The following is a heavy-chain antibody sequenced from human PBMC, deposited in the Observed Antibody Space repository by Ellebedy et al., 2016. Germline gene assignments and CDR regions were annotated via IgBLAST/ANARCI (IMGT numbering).Heavy chain of an antibody. CDR2: IKSKTDGGTT. J-gene: IGHJ5*02. D-gene: IGHD1-7*01. Sequence: GESLKISCAASGFTFSSYAMSWVRQAPGKGLEWVGRIKSKTDGGTTDYAAPVKGRFTISRDDSKNTLYLQMNSLKTEDTAVYYCARDEQGETGTRLANWFNPWGQGTLVTVSS. CDR1: GFTFSSYA. CDR3: ARDEQGETGTRLANWFNP. V-gene: IGHV3-15*01.